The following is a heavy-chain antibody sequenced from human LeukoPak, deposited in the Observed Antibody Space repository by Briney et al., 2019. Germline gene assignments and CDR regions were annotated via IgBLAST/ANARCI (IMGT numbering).Heavy chain of an antibody. Sequence: GASLKVSCKASGYTFIGHYIHWVRQAPGQGLEWMGWINPNSGGTNYAQNFQGRVTMTRDTSITTAYMELNSLKSDDTAVYYCATSVLSVPDYWGQGTLVTVSS. J-gene: IGHJ4*02. D-gene: IGHD2-8*01. CDR2: INPNSGGT. V-gene: IGHV1-2*02. CDR1: GYTFIGHY. CDR3: ATSVLSVPDY.